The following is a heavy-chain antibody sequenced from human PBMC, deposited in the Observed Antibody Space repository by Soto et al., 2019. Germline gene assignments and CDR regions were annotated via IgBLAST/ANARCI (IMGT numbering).Heavy chain of an antibody. Sequence: ASVKVSCKASGYTFTSYAMHWVRQAPGQRLEWMGWINAGNGNTKYSQKFQGRVTITRDTSASTAYMELSSLRSEDTAVYYCARDMYYDFWSGSYGMDVWGQGTTVTV. CDR1: GYTFTSYA. D-gene: IGHD3-3*01. CDR2: INAGNGNT. CDR3: ARDMYYDFWSGSYGMDV. J-gene: IGHJ6*02. V-gene: IGHV1-3*01.